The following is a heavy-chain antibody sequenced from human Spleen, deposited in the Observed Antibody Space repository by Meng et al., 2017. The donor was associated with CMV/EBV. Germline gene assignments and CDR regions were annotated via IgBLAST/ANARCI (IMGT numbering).Heavy chain of an antibody. CDR3: ARVKRYCTGGTCSSTGYYGMDV. Sequence: ASVKVSCKASGYTFTSYYMHWVRQAPGQGLEWMGIINPSGGSTSYAQKFQGRVTMTRDTSTSTVYMELSSLRSDDMAVYHCARVKRYCTGGTCSSTGYYGMDVWGQGTTVTVSS. CDR2: INPSGGST. V-gene: IGHV1-46*01. D-gene: IGHD2-15*01. CDR1: GYTFTSYY. J-gene: IGHJ6*02.